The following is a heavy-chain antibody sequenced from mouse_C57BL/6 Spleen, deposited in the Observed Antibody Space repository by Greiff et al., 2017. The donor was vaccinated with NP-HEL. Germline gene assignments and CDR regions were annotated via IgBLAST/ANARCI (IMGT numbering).Heavy chain of an antibody. D-gene: IGHD4-1*01. Sequence: VKLEESGPGLVQPSQSLSITCTVSGFSLTSYGVHWVRQSPGKGLEWLGVIWSGGSTDYNAAFISRLSISKDNSKSQVFFKMNSLQADDTAIYYCARNSAGTGFAYWGQGTLVTVSA. J-gene: IGHJ3*01. CDR2: IWSGGST. CDR3: ARNSAGTGFAY. CDR1: GFSLTSYG. V-gene: IGHV2-2*01.